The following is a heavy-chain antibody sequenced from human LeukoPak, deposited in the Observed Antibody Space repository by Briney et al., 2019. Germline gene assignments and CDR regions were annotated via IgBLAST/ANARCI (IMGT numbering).Heavy chain of an antibody. J-gene: IGHJ4*02. D-gene: IGHD3-22*01. Sequence: ASVKVSCKASGYTFTTYYMHWVRQAPGQGLEWMGIINPSGGSTTYAQNFQGRVAMTRDTSTTTVYMELSSLRSEDTAVYYCARTWSSGYYYDYWGQGILVTVSS. CDR3: ARTWSSGYYYDY. CDR1: GYTFTTYY. CDR2: INPSGGST. V-gene: IGHV1-46*01.